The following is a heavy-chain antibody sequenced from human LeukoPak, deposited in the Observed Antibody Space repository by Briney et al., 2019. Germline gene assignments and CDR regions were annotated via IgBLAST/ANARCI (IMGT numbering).Heavy chain of an antibody. J-gene: IGHJ4*02. V-gene: IGHV1-69*05. CDR3: ARDSIVPAAIPFDY. D-gene: IGHD2-2*01. CDR2: IIPIFGTA. Sequence: SVKVSCKASGGTFISYAISWVRQAPGQGLEWMGRIIPIFGTANYAQKFQGRVTITTDESTSTAYMELRSLRSDDTAVYYCARDSIVPAAIPFDYWGQGTLVTVSS. CDR1: GGTFISYA.